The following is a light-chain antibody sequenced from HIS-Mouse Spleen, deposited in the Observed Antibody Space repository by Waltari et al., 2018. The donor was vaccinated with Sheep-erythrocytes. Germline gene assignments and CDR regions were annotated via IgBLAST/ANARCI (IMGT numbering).Light chain of an antibody. CDR2: KDS. CDR3: QSADSSGTYV. J-gene: IGLJ1*01. V-gene: IGLV3-25*03. Sequence: SYELTQPPSVSVSPGQTARITCSGDALPKQYAYWYQQKPGQAHVEVIYKDSERPSGIPLRVSGSSSGTTVTLSISGVQAEDEADYYCQSADSSGTYVFGTGTKVTVL. CDR1: ALPKQY.